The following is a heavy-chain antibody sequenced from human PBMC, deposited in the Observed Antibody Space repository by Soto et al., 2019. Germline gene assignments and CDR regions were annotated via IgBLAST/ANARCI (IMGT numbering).Heavy chain of an antibody. V-gene: IGHV1-58*01. CDR2: IDVGSANA. D-gene: IGHD2-15*01. Sequence: SVKVSCKTSGFTFSSSAVHWVRQARGHRLQWIGWIDVGSANANYAQMLQERVTISRDKSTSTAYMELSSLRSEDTAVYYCAKSPNPGSATPSYYGMDVWGLGTTVTVSS. CDR1: GFTFSSSA. J-gene: IGHJ6*02. CDR3: AKSPNPGSATPSYYGMDV.